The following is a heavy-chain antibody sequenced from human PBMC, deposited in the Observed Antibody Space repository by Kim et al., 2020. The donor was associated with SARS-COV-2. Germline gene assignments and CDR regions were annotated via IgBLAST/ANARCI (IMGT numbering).Heavy chain of an antibody. CDR3: ARSWADYYHGMDV. CDR1: GGPISSYY. Sequence: SETLSLTCTVSGGPISSYYWSWIRQPPGKGLEWIGYIYYSGNTNYNPSLKSRVTISLDTSQNQFSLKQSSVTAADTAVYYCARSWADYYHGMDVWGQGTTVNVSS. D-gene: IGHD1-26*01. V-gene: IGHV4-59*13. CDR2: IYYSGNT. J-gene: IGHJ6*02.